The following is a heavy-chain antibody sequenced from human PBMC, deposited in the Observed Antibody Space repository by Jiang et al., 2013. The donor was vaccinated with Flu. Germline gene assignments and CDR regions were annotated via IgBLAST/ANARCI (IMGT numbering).Heavy chain of an antibody. Sequence: GLVKPSQTLSLTCTVSGGSISSGDYYWSWIRQPPGKGLEWIGYIYYSGSTYYNPSLKSRVTISVDTSKNQFSLKLSSVTAADTAVYYCARGGYDFWSGHYYYYGMDVWGQGTTVTVSS. J-gene: IGHJ6*02. CDR1: GGSISSGDYY. D-gene: IGHD3-3*01. CDR3: ARGGYDFWSGHYYYYGMDV. CDR2: IYYSGST. V-gene: IGHV4-30-4*01.